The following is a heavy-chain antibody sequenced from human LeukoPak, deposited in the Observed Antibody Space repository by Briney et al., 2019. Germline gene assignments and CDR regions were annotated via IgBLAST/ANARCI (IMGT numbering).Heavy chain of an antibody. J-gene: IGHJ3*02. D-gene: IGHD2-8*02. Sequence: SVKVSCKASGGTFSSYAISWVRQAPGQGLEWMGRIIPVFGTANYAQKFQGRVTITTDESTSTAYMELSSLRSEDTAVYYCASAFWSSDAFDIWGQGTMVTVSS. CDR1: GGTFSSYA. V-gene: IGHV1-69*05. CDR2: IIPVFGTA. CDR3: ASAFWSSDAFDI.